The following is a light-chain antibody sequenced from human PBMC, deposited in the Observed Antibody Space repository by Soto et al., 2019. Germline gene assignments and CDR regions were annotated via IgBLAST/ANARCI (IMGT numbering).Light chain of an antibody. Sequence: EIVLTQSPGTLSLSSGERATLSCRASQSVRSNYLAWYQQKPGQAPRLLIYGASSRATGIPDRFGGSGSGTDFTLTISILEPEDLAVYYCQQYASSPLTFGGGTKVEIK. CDR2: GAS. J-gene: IGKJ4*01. CDR3: QQYASSPLT. V-gene: IGKV3-20*01. CDR1: QSVRSNY.